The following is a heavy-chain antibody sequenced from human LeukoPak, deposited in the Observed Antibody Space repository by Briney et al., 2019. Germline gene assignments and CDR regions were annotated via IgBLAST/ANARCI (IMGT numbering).Heavy chain of an antibody. CDR1: GFSFSSYW. CDR3: ARVKDIVVVVAARYYYYYGMDV. J-gene: IGHJ6*02. Sequence: GGSLRLSCAASGFSFSSYWMSWVRQAPGKGLEWVAFIRYDGSNKYYADSVKGRFTISRDNSKNTLYLQMNSLRAEDTAVYYCARVKDIVVVVAARYYYYYGMDVWGQGTTVTVSS. CDR2: IRYDGSNK. D-gene: IGHD2-15*01. V-gene: IGHV3-30*02.